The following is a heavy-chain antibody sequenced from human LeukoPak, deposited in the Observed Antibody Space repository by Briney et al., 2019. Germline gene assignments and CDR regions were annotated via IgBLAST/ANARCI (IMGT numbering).Heavy chain of an antibody. V-gene: IGHV4-59*01. D-gene: IGHD3-9*01. CDR1: GGSISSYY. CDR2: IYYSGST. CDR3: ARMTGILDY. Sequence: PSETLSLTCTVSGGSISSYYWSWIRQPPGKGLEGIGYIYYSGSTNYNPSLKSRVTISVDTSKNQFSLKLSSVTAADTAVYYCARMTGILDYWGQGTLVTVSS. J-gene: IGHJ4*02.